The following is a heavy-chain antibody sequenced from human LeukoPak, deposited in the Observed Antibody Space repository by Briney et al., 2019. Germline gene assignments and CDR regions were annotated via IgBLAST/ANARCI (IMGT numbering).Heavy chain of an antibody. D-gene: IGHD6-19*01. CDR1: GFTVSSNY. J-gene: IGHJ3*02. CDR3: AREASIAVAGTDHDAFDI. Sequence: GGSLRPSCAASGFTVSSNYMSWVRQAPGKGAEWGSIIYSGGSTYYADSVKGRSTISRDNSKNTLYLQMNSLRAEDTAVYYCAREASIAVAGTDHDAFDIWGQGTMVTVSS. V-gene: IGHV3-53*01. CDR2: IYSGGST.